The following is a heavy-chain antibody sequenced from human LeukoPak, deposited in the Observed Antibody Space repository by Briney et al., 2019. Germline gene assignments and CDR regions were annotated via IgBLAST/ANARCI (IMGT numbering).Heavy chain of an antibody. Sequence: SETLSPTCTVSSDSMSNYYWTWIRQPPGNELEWIGSISYSGRTNYNPSLKRRVTMSVDTYKNQFSLKLNSVTAADTAVYYCARSGLVRGVSTWGQGTLVTVSS. CDR2: ISYSGRT. CDR1: SDSMSNYY. J-gene: IGHJ4*02. D-gene: IGHD3-10*01. CDR3: ARSGLVRGVST. V-gene: IGHV4-59*01.